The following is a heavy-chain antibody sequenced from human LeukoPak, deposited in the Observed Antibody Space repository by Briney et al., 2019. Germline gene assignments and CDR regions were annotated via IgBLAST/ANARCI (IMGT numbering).Heavy chain of an antibody. CDR2: IQYDGSYQ. CDR1: GFIFGNNG. D-gene: IGHD6-13*01. V-gene: IGHV3-30*02. CDR3: ATVRGVSGSRWYFDY. Sequence: QAGGSLRLSCAASGFIFGNNGMDWVRQAPGKGLEWVAIIQYDGSYQWYAESVKGRFTVSRDNSKNTLYLQMNSLRAEDTAVYYCATVRGVSGSRWYFDYWGQGTLVTVSS. J-gene: IGHJ4*02.